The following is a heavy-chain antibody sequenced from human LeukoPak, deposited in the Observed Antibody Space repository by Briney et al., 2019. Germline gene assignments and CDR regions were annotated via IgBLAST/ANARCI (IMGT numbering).Heavy chain of an antibody. CDR3: ARHGSGTSPRFYYYYMDV. V-gene: IGHV5-51*01. J-gene: IGHJ6*03. CDR1: GYSFTTYW. D-gene: IGHD2-2*01. Sequence: GESLKISXQGSGYSFTTYWIVWVRQMPGKGLEWMGIIYPGDSDTIYSPSFQGQVTISADKSISTAYLQWSGLKASDTAIYYCARHGSGTSPRFYYYYMDVWGKGTTVTVSS. CDR2: IYPGDSDT.